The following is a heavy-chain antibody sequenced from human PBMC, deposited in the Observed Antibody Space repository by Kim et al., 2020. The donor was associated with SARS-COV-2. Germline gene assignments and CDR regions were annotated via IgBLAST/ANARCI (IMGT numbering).Heavy chain of an antibody. J-gene: IGHJ2*01. V-gene: IGHV1-69*04. CDR1: GGTFSSYA. D-gene: IGHD6-19*01. CDR3: ARGEQWLVRTVSHWYFDL. CDR2: IIPILGIA. Sequence: SVKVSCKASGGTFSSYAISWVRQAPGQGLEWMGRIIPILGIANYAQKFQGRVTITADKSTSTAYMELSSLRSEDTAVYYCARGEQWLVRTVSHWYFDLWGRGTLVTVSS.